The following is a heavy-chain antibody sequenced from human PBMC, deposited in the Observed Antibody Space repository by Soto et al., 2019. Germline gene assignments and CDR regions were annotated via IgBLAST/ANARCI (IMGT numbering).Heavy chain of an antibody. Sequence: EVQLVESGGVVVQPGGSLRLSCAASGFTFDDYTMHWVRQAPGKGLEWVSLISWDGGSTYYADSVKGRFTISRDNSKNSLYLQINSLRTEDTALYYCARSVAALYYFDYWGQGTLVTVSS. V-gene: IGHV3-43*01. CDR2: ISWDGGST. J-gene: IGHJ4*02. CDR3: ARSVAALYYFDY. CDR1: GFTFDDYT. D-gene: IGHD2-15*01.